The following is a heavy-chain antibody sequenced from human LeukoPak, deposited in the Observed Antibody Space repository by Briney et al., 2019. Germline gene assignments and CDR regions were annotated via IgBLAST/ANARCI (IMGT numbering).Heavy chain of an antibody. D-gene: IGHD3-10*01. CDR3: ARELGITMVRGVIIISDYYYYGMDV. CDR1: GYTFTGYY. J-gene: IGHJ6*02. V-gene: IGHV1-2*02. CDR2: INPNSGGT. Sequence: ASVKVSCKASGYTFTGYYMHWVRLAPGQGLEWMGWINPNSGGTNYAQKFQGRVTMTRDTSTSTVYMELSSLRSEDTAVYYCARELGITMVRGVIIISDYYYYGMDVWGQGTTVTVSS.